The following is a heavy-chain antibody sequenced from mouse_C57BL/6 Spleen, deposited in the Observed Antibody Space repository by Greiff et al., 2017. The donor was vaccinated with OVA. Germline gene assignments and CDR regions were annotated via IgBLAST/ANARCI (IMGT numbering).Heavy chain of an antibody. CDR2: IYPGDGDT. V-gene: IGHV1-80*01. CDR1: GYAFSSYW. CDR3: ARRSITTVPHWYFDV. J-gene: IGHJ1*03. Sequence: VQVVESGAELVKPGASVKISCKASGYAFSSYWMNWVKQRPGKGLEWIGQIYPGDGDTNYNGKFKGKATLTADKSSSTAYMQLSSLTSEDSAVYFCARRSITTVPHWYFDVWGTGTTVTVSS. D-gene: IGHD1-1*01.